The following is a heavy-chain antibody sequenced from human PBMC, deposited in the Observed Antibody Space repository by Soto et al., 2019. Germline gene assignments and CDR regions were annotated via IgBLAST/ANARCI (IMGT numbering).Heavy chain of an antibody. J-gene: IGHJ5*02. CDR3: YSNYDHLPNWFDP. Sequence: QVQLVQSGAEVKKPGSSVKVSCKASGGTFSSYTISWVRQAPGQGLEWMGRIIPILGIANYAQKFQGRVTITADKSTSTAYMELSSLRSEDTAVYYCYSNYDHLPNWFDPWGQGTLVTVSS. CDR2: IIPILGIA. D-gene: IGHD4-4*01. CDR1: GGTFSSYT. V-gene: IGHV1-69*02.